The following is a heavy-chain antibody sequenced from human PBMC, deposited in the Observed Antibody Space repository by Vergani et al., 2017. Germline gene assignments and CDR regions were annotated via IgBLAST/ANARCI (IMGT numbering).Heavy chain of an antibody. V-gene: IGHV3-23*01. J-gene: IGHJ3*02. CDR1: GFTFSSYA. D-gene: IGHD3-10*01. CDR3: AKDLKTYYXGSGSYYNFDPHDAFDI. CDR2: ISGSVGST. Sequence: EVQLLESGGGLVQPGGSLRLSCAASGFTFSSYAMSWVRQAPGKGLEWVSAISGSVGSTYYADSEKGRFTISRDNSKNQLYLQLNSLRAEDTAVYYCAKDLKTYYXGSGSYYNFDPHDAFDIWGQGTMVTVSS.